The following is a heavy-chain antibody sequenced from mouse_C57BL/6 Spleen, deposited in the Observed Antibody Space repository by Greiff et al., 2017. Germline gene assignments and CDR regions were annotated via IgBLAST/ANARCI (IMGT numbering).Heavy chain of an antibody. V-gene: IGHV1-54*01. Sequence: QVQLHQSGAELVRPGTSVKVSCKASGYAFTNYLIEWVKQRPGQGLEWIGVINPGSGGTNYNEKFKGKATLTADKSSSTAYMQLSSLTSEDSAVYFCARNYYGSSYYFDYWGQGTTLTVSS. CDR2: INPGSGGT. CDR3: ARNYYGSSYYFDY. D-gene: IGHD1-1*01. CDR1: GYAFTNYL. J-gene: IGHJ2*01.